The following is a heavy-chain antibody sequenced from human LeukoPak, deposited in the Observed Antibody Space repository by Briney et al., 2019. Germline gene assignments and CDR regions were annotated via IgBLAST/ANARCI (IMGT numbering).Heavy chain of an antibody. CDR3: ARSRAYCSSTSCYTFDY. D-gene: IGHD2-2*02. V-gene: IGHV1-69*05. Sequence: ASVKVSCKASGGTFSSYAISWVRQAPGQGLEWRGGIIPIFGTANYAQKLQRRVTITTDESTSTAYMELSSLRYEDTAVYYCARSRAYCSSTSCYTFDYWGQGTLVTVSS. J-gene: IGHJ4*02. CDR2: IIPIFGTA. CDR1: GGTFSSYA.